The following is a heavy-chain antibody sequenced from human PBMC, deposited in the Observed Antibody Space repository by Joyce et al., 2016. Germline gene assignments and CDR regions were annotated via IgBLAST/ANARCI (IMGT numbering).Heavy chain of an antibody. V-gene: IGHV3-66*02. CDR1: GFTVSSNY. J-gene: IGHJ3*02. Sequence: EVHLVESGGGLVQSGGSLRFSCAASGFTVSSNYMTWVRQAPGRGLEWVSVIDSDGYTYYADSVKGRFTISRDKSKNTLYLQMNSLTTEDTTVYYCARDSPTIHAFDIWGLGTMVTVS. CDR3: ARDSPTIHAFDI. D-gene: IGHD1-26*01. CDR2: IDSDGYT.